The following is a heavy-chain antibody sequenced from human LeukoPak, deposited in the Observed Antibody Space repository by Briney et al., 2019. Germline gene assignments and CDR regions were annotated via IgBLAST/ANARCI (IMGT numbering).Heavy chain of an antibody. CDR3: AREPYRLRIGYNFFDY. CDR2: IIPMFGIA. J-gene: IGHJ4*02. V-gene: IGHV1-69*01. Sequence: SVKVSCKASGGTFSSYAISWVRQAPGQGLEWMGGIIPMFGIANYAQKFQGRVTITADESTSTAYMELSSLRSEDTAVYYCAREPYRLRIGYNFFDYWAKGTLVTVSS. D-gene: IGHD5-24*01. CDR1: GGTFSSYA.